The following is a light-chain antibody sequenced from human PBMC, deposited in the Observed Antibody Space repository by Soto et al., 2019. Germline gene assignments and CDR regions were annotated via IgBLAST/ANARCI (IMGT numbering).Light chain of an antibody. Sequence: DIQMTQSPSSLSASVGDRVTITCRASQTINNYLAWYQHKPGKAPQVLIYASSILQSGVPSRFSGSRFGTEVTLIISSLDPDDFATYYCQKGHRPPRTFGQGTKLEMK. V-gene: IGKV1-39*01. J-gene: IGKJ2*01. CDR2: ASS. CDR1: QTINNY. CDR3: QKGHRPPRT.